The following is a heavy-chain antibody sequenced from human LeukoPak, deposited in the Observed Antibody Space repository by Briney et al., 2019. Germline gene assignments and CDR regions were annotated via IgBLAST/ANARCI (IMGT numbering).Heavy chain of an antibody. J-gene: IGHJ4*02. CDR3: ARALGYSYGYAVDY. Sequence: GGSLRLSCAASGFIFSNYDINWVRQTPGRGLEWLSYISSSSGTIYYADSVKGRFTISGDNAKNSLYLQMNSLRAEDTAVYYCARALGYSYGYAVDYWGQGTLVTVSS. V-gene: IGHV3-48*01. CDR1: GFIFSNYD. D-gene: IGHD5-18*01. CDR2: ISSSSGTI.